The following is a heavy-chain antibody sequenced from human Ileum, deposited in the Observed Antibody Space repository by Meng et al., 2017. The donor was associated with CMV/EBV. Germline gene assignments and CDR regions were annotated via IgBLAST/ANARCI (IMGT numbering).Heavy chain of an antibody. Sequence: ELMINRYWVTWVRQAPGKGMEWVANIKGNGSQKHYADFVRSRLTISGDNANNLVFLQMNNLRPEDTAVYFCAKHVYYRFDYWGQGALVTVSS. CDR2: IKGNGSQK. D-gene: IGHD3-10*01. J-gene: IGHJ4*02. V-gene: IGHV3-7*01. CDR3: AKHVYYRFDY. CDR1: ELMINRYW.